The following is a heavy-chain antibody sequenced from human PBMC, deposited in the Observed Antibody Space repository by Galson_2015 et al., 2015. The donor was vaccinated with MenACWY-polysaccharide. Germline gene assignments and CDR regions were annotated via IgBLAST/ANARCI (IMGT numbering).Heavy chain of an antibody. D-gene: IGHD2-15*01. CDR1: GFTFSSYS. J-gene: IGHJ6*02. V-gene: IGHV3-21*01. CDR3: ARANCSGGSCPRYYYYGMDV. Sequence: SLRLSCAASGFTFSSYSMNWVRQAPGKGLEWVSSIRSSSSYIYYADSVKGRFTISRDNAKNSLYLQMNSLRAEDTAVYHCARANCSGGSCPRYYYYGMDVWGQGTPVTVSS. CDR2: IRSSSSYI.